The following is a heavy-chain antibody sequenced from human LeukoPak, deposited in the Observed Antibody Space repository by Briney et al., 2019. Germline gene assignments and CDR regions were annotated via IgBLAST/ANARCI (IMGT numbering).Heavy chain of an antibody. J-gene: IGHJ4*02. D-gene: IGHD3-16*01. CDR1: GFTFSSHG. V-gene: IGHV3-23*01. CDR2: ISPSGGIT. Sequence: GGSLRLSCAASGFTFSSHGMNWVRQAPGKGLEWVSGISPSGGITYYTDSVKGRFTISRDNSKNTVSLQMNSLRAEDTALYYCAKRGLRGGTYNDDFWGQGTLVTVSS. CDR3: AKRGLRGGTYNDDF.